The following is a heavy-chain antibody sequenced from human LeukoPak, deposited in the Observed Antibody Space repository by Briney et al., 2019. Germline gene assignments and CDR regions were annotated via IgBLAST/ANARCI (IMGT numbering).Heavy chain of an antibody. D-gene: IGHD1-26*01. CDR2: INPSGGST. Sequence: GASVKVSCKASGYTFTSYYMHWVRQAPGQGLEWMGIINPSGGSTSYAQKFQGRVTITRDMSTSTVYMELSSLRSEDTAVYYCARDRVSGSFAYYYYNMDVWGKGTTVTVSS. V-gene: IGHV1-46*01. CDR1: GYTFTSYY. CDR3: ARDRVSGSFAYYYYNMDV. J-gene: IGHJ6*03.